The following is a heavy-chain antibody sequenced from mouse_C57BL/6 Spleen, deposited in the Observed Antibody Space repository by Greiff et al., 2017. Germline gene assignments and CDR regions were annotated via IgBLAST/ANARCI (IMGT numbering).Heavy chain of an antibody. CDR3: ARSGLGREFAY. J-gene: IGHJ3*01. CDR2: IDPSDSET. Sequence: QVQLQQPGAELVRPGSSVKLSCKASGYTFTSYWMHWVKQRPIQGLEWIGNIDPSDSETHYNQKFKDKATLTVDKSSSTAYMQLSSLTSEDSAVYYCARSGLGREFAYWGQGTLVTVSA. CDR1: GYTFTSYW. D-gene: IGHD4-1*01. V-gene: IGHV1-52*01.